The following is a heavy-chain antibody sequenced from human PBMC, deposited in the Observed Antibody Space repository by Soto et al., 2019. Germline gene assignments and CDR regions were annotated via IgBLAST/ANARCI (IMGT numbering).Heavy chain of an antibody. CDR3: ARVATARVTYYYYYMDV. Sequence: PSETLSLTCTVSGGSISSYYWSWIRQPPGKGLERIGYIYYSGSTNYNPSLKSRVTISVDTSKNQFSLKLSSVTAADTAVYYCARVATARVTYYYYYMDVWGKGTTVTVSS. J-gene: IGHJ6*03. CDR1: GGSISSYY. V-gene: IGHV4-59*01. D-gene: IGHD5-12*01. CDR2: IYYSGST.